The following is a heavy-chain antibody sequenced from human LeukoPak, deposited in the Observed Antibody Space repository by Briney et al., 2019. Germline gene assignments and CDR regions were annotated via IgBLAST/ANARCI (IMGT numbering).Heavy chain of an antibody. Sequence: PSETLSPSCTVSGGSISSYYWSWIRQPSGKGLEWIGYIYYSGNTNYNPSLKSRVTISVDTSKNQFSLKLSSMTAADTAMYYCARHLGYCSSTSCYSWFDPWGQGTLVTVSS. CDR1: GGSISSYY. CDR2: IYYSGNT. CDR3: ARHLGYCSSTSCYSWFDP. V-gene: IGHV4-59*01. D-gene: IGHD2-2*02. J-gene: IGHJ5*02.